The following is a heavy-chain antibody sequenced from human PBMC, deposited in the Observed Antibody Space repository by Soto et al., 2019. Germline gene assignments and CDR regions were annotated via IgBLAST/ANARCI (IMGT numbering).Heavy chain of an antibody. D-gene: IGHD3-10*01. J-gene: IGHJ5*02. CDR3: ARELFGRSVWFDP. V-gene: IGHV4-61*08. CDR2: ISYSGST. CDR1: GGSISSGGYY. Sequence: SATLSLTCTVSGGSISSGGYYWSWIRQHPGTGLEWIGHISYSGSTNYNPSLKSRVTISVDTSKNQFSLKLSSVTAADTAVYYCARELFGRSVWFDPWGQGTLVTVSS.